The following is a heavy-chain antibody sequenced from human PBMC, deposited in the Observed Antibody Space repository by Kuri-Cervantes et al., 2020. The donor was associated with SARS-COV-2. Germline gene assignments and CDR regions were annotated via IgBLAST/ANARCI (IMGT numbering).Heavy chain of an antibody. D-gene: IGHD6-6*01. CDR3: VKCRDYDIAAGEVVGVDV. CDR2: ISSSSSYI. J-gene: IGHJ6*01. CDR1: GSTFSDYQ. Sequence: GGSLRLSCAASGSTFSDYQMSWIRQAPGKGLEWVSSISSSSSYIYYADSVKGRFTISRDNAKNSLYLQMNSLRAEDTAVYYCVKCRDYDIAAGEVVGVDVWRQGTTVTVSS. V-gene: IGHV3-11*03.